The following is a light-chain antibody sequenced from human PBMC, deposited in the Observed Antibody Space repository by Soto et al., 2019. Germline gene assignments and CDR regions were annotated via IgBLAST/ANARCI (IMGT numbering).Light chain of an antibody. CDR2: EVT. Sequence: QSVLSQPASVSGSPGQTITISCTGNSTDVGGYNAVSWYQHHPGKAPKLIIYEVTHLPSGVSDRFSASKSGNTASLTISGLQAEDEADYYCNSFRVSHLDVFGTGTKVT. J-gene: IGLJ1*01. V-gene: IGLV2-14*01. CDR1: STDVGGYNA. CDR3: NSFRVSHLDV.